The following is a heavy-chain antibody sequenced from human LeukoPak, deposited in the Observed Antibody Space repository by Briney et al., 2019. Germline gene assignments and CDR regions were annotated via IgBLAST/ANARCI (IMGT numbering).Heavy chain of an antibody. D-gene: IGHD6-19*01. Sequence: GGSLRLSCAASGFTVSSNYMSWVRQAPGKGLEWVSVIYSGGSTYYADSVKGRLTISRDNSKNTLYLQMNSLRAEDTAVYYCARDLSSGWYDYWGQGTLATVSS. V-gene: IGHV3-66*02. CDR2: IYSGGST. CDR3: ARDLSSGWYDY. J-gene: IGHJ4*02. CDR1: GFTVSSNY.